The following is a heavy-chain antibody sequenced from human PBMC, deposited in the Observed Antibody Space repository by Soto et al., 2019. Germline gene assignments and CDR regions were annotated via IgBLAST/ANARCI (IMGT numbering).Heavy chain of an antibody. CDR2: ISAYNTNT. CDR3: ASDTPPTDY. J-gene: IGHJ4*02. Sequence: QVQLVQSGAEVKKPGASVKVSCKTSGYTVPSYHIRWVRQAPGQGIEWMGWISAYNTNTNYAQKFQGRVTITTDTVTSTAYMELRSLRSDDTSVYYCASDTPPTDYCGQGTLVTVSS. CDR1: GYTVPSYH. V-gene: IGHV1-18*01.